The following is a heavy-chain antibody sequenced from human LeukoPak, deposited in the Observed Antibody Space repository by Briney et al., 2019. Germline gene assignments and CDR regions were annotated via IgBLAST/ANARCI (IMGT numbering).Heavy chain of an antibody. D-gene: IGHD6-19*01. Sequence: GGSLRLSCAASGFTFSRYAMAWVRQAPGKGLEWVPSIDAFAGATYYADSVKGRFSISRDDSRSTVYLQMDSLRADDSAIYYCAKDEGATAVGWFDPWGQGTLVTVSS. V-gene: IGHV3-23*01. CDR3: AKDEGATAVGWFDP. J-gene: IGHJ5*02. CDR2: IDAFAGAT. CDR1: GFTFSRYA.